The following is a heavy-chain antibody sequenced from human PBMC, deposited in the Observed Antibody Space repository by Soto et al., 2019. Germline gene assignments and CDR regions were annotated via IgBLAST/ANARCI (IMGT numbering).Heavy chain of an antibody. CDR3: ARENYDSSGYYYSYYYGMDV. D-gene: IGHD3-22*01. CDR2: INPNSGGT. Sequence: ASVKCSCKASGYTFTGYYMHWVRQAPGQGLEWMGWINPNSGGTNYAQKFQGWVTMTRDTSISTAYMGLSRLRSDDTAVYYCARENYDSSGYYYSYYYGMDVWGQGTTVTVSS. V-gene: IGHV1-2*04. J-gene: IGHJ6*02. CDR1: GYTFTGYY.